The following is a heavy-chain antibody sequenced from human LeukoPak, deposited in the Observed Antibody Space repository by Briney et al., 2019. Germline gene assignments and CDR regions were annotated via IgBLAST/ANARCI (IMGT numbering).Heavy chain of an antibody. CDR1: GFTFSSYA. V-gene: IGHV3-23*01. CDR2: ISGSGGST. J-gene: IGHJ4*02. D-gene: IGHD3-22*01. CDR3: AKERDYYDSSGYYYREYYFDY. Sequence: GGSLRLSCAASGFTFSSYAMSWVRQAPGKGLEWVSAISGSGGSTYYADSVKGRFTISRDNSKNTLYLQMNSLRAEDTAVYYCAKERDYYDSSGYYYREYYFDYWGQGTLVTVSS.